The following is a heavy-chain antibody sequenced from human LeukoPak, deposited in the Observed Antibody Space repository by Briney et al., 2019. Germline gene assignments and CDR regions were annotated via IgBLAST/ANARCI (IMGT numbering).Heavy chain of an antibody. J-gene: IGHJ4*02. Sequence: ASVKVSCKASGYTFIKYAVNWVRQAPGQGLEWMGWINPKTGNPTYAQGFFTGRYVFSLDTSVNTAYLQITGLKADDTAVYYCGRDPKLGIRGYTYGYIDFWGQGTLVTVAS. D-gene: IGHD5-18*01. CDR2: INPKTGNP. CDR3: GRDPKLGIRGYTYGYIDF. V-gene: IGHV7-4-1*02. CDR1: GYTFIKYA.